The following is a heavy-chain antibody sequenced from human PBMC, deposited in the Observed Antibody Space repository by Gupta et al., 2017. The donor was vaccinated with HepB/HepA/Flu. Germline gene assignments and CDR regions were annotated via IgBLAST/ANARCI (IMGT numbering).Heavy chain of an antibody. D-gene: IGHD1-26*01. CDR2: TKYRSKWYN. Sequence: QVQLQQSGPGLVKPSQTLSLTCAISGDSVSSASVAWNWIRQSPSRGLEWLGKTKYRSKWYNAYAVSVKGRITITPDTSNNQFSLHLNSVTPEDTAVYYCARDSSWAFDSWGRGSLVTVSS. V-gene: IGHV6-1*01. CDR3: ARDSSWAFDS. CDR1: GDSVSSASVA. J-gene: IGHJ4*02.